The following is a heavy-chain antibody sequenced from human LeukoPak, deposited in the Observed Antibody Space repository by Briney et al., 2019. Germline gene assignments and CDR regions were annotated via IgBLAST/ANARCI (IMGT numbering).Heavy chain of an antibody. D-gene: IGHD3-16*01. J-gene: IGHJ3*02. CDR3: AREAGGSWAFDI. V-gene: IGHV4-4*02. CDR1: GGSISSSNW. CDR2: IYHSGST. Sequence: PSETLTLTCAVSGGSISSSNWRSWVRQPPGKGLDGIGEIYHSGSTNYNPSLKGRVTISVDKSKNQFSLGLSSVTAAYTAVYYCAREAGGSWAFDIWGQGTMVTVSS.